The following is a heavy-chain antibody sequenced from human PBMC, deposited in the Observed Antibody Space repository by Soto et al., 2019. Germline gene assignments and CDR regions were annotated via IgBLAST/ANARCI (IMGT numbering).Heavy chain of an antibody. Sequence: WTWIRQHPGKGLEWIGYIYYSGSTSYNPSLKSRVTISVDTSKNQFSLKLSSVTAADTAVYYCARWLQFASYYGMDVWGQGTTVTVSS. J-gene: IGHJ6*02. V-gene: IGHV4-31*02. CDR2: IYYSGST. D-gene: IGHD5-12*01. CDR3: ARWLQFASYYGMDV.